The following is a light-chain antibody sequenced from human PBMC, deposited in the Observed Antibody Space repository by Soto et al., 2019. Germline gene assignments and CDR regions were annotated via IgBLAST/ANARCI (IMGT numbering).Light chain of an antibody. J-gene: IGKJ4*01. Sequence: EIVMTQSPATLSVSPGERATLSCRASQSVSSNLAWYQQKPGQAPRLLIYGASIRATGIPARLSGSGSGTEFTLTISSLQSEDFAVYYCQQYNNWLLLTFGGGTKVEIK. CDR3: QQYNNWLLLT. V-gene: IGKV3D-15*01. CDR2: GAS. CDR1: QSVSSN.